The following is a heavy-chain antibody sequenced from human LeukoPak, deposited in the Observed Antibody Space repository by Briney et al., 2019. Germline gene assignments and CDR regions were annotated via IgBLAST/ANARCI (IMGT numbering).Heavy chain of an antibody. D-gene: IGHD3-3*01. CDR2: ISAYNGNT. V-gene: IGHV1-18*01. CDR1: GYTFTSYG. CDR3: ARDITPPYYDFWSGQTGGNDY. J-gene: IGHJ4*02. Sequence: ASVKVSCKASGYTFTSYGISWVRQAPGQGLEWMGWISAYNGNTNYAQKLQGRATMTTDTSTSTAYMELRSLRSDDTAVYYCARDITPPYYDFWSGQTGGNDYWGQGTLVTVSS.